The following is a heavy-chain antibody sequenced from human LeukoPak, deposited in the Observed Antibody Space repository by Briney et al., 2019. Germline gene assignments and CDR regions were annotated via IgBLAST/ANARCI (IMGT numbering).Heavy chain of an antibody. Sequence: GGSLRLSCAASGFTFSSYAMHWVRQAPGKGLEWVAVISYDGSNKYYADSVKGRFTISRDNSKNTLYLQMNSLRAEDTAVYYCARDYEVPPGSSIDASDIWGQGTMVTVSS. CDR1: GFTFSSYA. V-gene: IGHV3-30-3*01. D-gene: IGHD1-26*01. CDR2: ISYDGSNK. CDR3: ARDYEVPPGSSIDASDI. J-gene: IGHJ3*02.